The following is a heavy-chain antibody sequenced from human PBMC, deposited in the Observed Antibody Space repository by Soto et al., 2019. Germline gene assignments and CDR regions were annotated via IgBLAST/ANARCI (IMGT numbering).Heavy chain of an antibody. CDR3: THFSWPLTPPDYYYDGMDV. V-gene: IGHV3-73*01. Sequence: GGSLRLSCAASGFTFSGSAMHWVRQASGKGLEWVGRIRSKANSYATAYAASVKGRFTISRDDSKNTAYLQMNSLKTEDTAVYYCTHFSWPLTPPDYYYDGMDVWGQGTTVTVSS. CDR2: IRSKANSYAT. D-gene: IGHD2-15*01. CDR1: GFTFSGSA. J-gene: IGHJ6*02.